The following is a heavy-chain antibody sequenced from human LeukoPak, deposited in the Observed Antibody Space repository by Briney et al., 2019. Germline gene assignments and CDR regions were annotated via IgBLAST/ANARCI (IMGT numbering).Heavy chain of an antibody. V-gene: IGHV1-18*01. D-gene: IGHD3-22*01. J-gene: IGHJ4*02. CDR1: GYTFRNYG. CDR3: ARAVDYYDSAEHYLFDH. CDR2: ISGYNGNT. Sequence: ASVKVSCKASGYTFRNYGISWVRQAPGQGLEWMGWISGYNGNTHYAQNFQGRVTMTTDTSTTTAYMELRSLRSDDTAVYYCARAVDYYDSAEHYLFDHWGPGTLLSVSS.